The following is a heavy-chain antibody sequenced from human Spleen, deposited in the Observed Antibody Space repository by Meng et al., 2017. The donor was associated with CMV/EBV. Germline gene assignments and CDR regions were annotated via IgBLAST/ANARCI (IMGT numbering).Heavy chain of an antibody. CDR2: IIPIFDTP. Sequence: SVKVSCKASGCNLITYGISWVRQAPGQGLEWMGGIIPIFDTPNYAQKFQGRLTITADESTRTAYMDLTSLTSEDTAVYYCARGVWAPTGNEDQFFFDSWAQGSLVTVSS. CDR3: ARGVWAPTGNEDQFFFDS. V-gene: IGHV1-69*13. D-gene: IGHD2-8*02. CDR1: GCNLITYG. J-gene: IGHJ4*02.